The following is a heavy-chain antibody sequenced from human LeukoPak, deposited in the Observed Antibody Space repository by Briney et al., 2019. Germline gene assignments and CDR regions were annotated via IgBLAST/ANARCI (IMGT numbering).Heavy chain of an antibody. CDR2: ICTSGST. D-gene: IGHD4-11*01. Sequence: SETLSLTCTVSGGSISSYYWSWIRQPPGKGLEWIGYICTSGSTNYNPSLKSRVTISVDTSKNQFSLKLSSVTAADTAVYYCARSNPEPPYYYYYMDVWGKGTTVTVSS. J-gene: IGHJ6*03. V-gene: IGHV4-4*09. CDR3: ARSNPEPPYYYYYMDV. CDR1: GGSISSYY.